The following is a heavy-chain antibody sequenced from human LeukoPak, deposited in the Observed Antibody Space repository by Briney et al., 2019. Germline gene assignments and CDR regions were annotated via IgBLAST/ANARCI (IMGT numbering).Heavy chain of an antibody. J-gene: IGHJ5*02. D-gene: IGHD2-15*01. Sequence: ASVKVSCKASVYTFTGYYMHWVRQAPGQGLEWMGWINPNSGGTNYAQKFQGRVTMTRDTSISTAYMELSRLRSDDTAVYYCARGKLLRSVLGNNWFDPWGQGTLVTVSS. CDR3: ARGKLLRSVLGNNWFDP. V-gene: IGHV1-2*02. CDR1: VYTFTGYY. CDR2: INPNSGGT.